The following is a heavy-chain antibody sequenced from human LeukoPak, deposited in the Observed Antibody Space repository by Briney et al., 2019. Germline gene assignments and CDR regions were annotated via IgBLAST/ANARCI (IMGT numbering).Heavy chain of an antibody. CDR1: GYTFTGYY. Sequence: ASVKVSCKASGYTFTGYYMHWVRQAPGQGLEWMGWINPNSGGTNYAQKFQGWVTMTRDTSISTAYMELSRLKSDDTAVYYCARSDYGSGNGLDVWGQGTTVTVSS. D-gene: IGHD3-10*01. CDR3: ARSDYGSGNGLDV. J-gene: IGHJ6*02. V-gene: IGHV1-2*04. CDR2: INPNSGGT.